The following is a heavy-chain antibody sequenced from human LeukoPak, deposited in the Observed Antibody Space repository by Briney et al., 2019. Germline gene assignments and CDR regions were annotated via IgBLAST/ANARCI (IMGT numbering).Heavy chain of an antibody. CDR2: ISGSGGST. D-gene: IGHD2-2*01. Sequence: PGGSLRLSGAASGFTFSSYAMSWVRQAPGKGLEWVSAISGSGGSTYYADSVKGRFTISRDNSKNTLYLQMNSLRAEDTAVYYCARDIVVVPAAGFDPWGQGTLVTVSS. J-gene: IGHJ5*02. CDR3: ARDIVVVPAAGFDP. CDR1: GFTFSSYA. V-gene: IGHV3-23*01.